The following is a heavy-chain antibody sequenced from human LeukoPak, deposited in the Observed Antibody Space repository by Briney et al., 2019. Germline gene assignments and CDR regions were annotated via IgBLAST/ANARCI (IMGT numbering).Heavy chain of an antibody. V-gene: IGHV1-46*01. Sequence: GASVKVSCKAFGYTFTSNYMHWVRQAPGQGPEWMGVISPSGGSTTYAQKFQGRVTLTRDMSTSTDYLELSSLRSEDTAVYYCARGRGYCSGGSCYWFDYWGQGTLVTVSS. D-gene: IGHD2-15*01. J-gene: IGHJ4*02. CDR1: GYTFTSNY. CDR2: ISPSGGST. CDR3: ARGRGYCSGGSCYWFDY.